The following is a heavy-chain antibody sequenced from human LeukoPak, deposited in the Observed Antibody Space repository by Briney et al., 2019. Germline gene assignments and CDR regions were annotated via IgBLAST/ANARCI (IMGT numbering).Heavy chain of an antibody. CDR3: AKDRGYYGSGSYRHPDY. CDR2: IRFDGSNK. V-gene: IGHV3-30*02. Sequence: PGGSLRLSCAASGFSFSGYGMHWVRQAPGKGLDWVAYIRFDGSNKYYADSVRGRFTISRDNSKDTLYLQMSSLRAEDTAVYYCAKDRGYYGSGSYRHPDYWGQGTLVTVSS. D-gene: IGHD3-10*01. CDR1: GFSFSGYG. J-gene: IGHJ4*02.